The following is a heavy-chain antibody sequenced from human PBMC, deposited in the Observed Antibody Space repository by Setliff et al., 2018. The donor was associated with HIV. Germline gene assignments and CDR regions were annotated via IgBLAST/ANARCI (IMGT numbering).Heavy chain of an antibody. CDR1: GGSISSGSYY. V-gene: IGHV4-61*02. J-gene: IGHJ4*02. D-gene: IGHD6-19*01. CDR3: ARWEAVAGTNFDY. CDR2: IYTSGST. Sequence: SETLSLTCTVSGGSISSGSYYWSWIRQPAGQGMEWLGRIYTSGSTNYNPSLKSRVTISVDTSKNQFSLKLSPVTAADTAVYYCARWEAVAGTNFDYWGQGNLVTVSS.